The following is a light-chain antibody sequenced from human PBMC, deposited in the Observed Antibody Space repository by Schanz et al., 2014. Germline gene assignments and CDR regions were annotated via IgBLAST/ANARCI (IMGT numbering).Light chain of an antibody. Sequence: SSELTQPPLVSVAPGKTARITCGGNNIGSKSVHWYQQKPGQAPVLVVYDDSDRPSGIPERFSGSNSGNTASLTISGLQAEDEADYYCSSYTSSNTVVFGGGTKLTVL. V-gene: IGLV3-21*03. CDR2: DDS. CDR1: NIGSKS. CDR3: SSYTSSNTVV. J-gene: IGLJ2*01.